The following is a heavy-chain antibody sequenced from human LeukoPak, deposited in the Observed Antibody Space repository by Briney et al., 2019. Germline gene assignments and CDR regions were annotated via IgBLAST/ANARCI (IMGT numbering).Heavy chain of an antibody. CDR1: DYTFSSYC. D-gene: IGHD3-10*01. CDR2: ISAYKGNR. J-gene: IGHJ4*02. CDR3: ARGPSNYFGAGSAPKDFDY. V-gene: IGHV1-18*01. Sequence: ASVKVSCKASDYTFSSYCIHWVRQAPGQGPDWMGWISAYKGNRDYALKFQGRVTMATDTSTKTAQLELRSLSSDATAVYYCARGPSNYFGAGSAPKDFDYWGQGTLVIVSS.